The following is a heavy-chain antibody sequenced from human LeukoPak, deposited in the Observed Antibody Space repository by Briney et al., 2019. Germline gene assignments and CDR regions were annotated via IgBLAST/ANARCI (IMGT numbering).Heavy chain of an antibody. V-gene: IGHV1-69*04. Sequence: ASVKVSCKASGGTFSSYAISWVRQAPGQGLEWMGRIIPILGIANYAQKFQGRVTMTRNTSISTAYMELSSLRSEDTAVYYCARGNRIAVAGLILNYYYYGMDVWGQGTTVTVSS. CDR2: IIPILGIA. CDR1: GGTFSSYA. CDR3: ARGNRIAVAGLILNYYYYGMDV. J-gene: IGHJ6*02. D-gene: IGHD6-19*01.